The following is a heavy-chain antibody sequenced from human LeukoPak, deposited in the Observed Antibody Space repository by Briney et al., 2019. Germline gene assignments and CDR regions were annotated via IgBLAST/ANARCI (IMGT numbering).Heavy chain of an antibody. CDR1: GYTFTSYY. CDR2: INPSGGST. Sequence: ASVKVSCKASGYTFTSYYMHWVRQAPGQGLEWMGIINPSGGSTSYAQKFQGRVTMTRDMSTSTVYMELSSLRSEDTAVYYCALGVGLITIMDYWGQGTLVTVSS. CDR3: ALGVGLITIMDY. J-gene: IGHJ4*02. D-gene: IGHD3-3*01. V-gene: IGHV1-46*01.